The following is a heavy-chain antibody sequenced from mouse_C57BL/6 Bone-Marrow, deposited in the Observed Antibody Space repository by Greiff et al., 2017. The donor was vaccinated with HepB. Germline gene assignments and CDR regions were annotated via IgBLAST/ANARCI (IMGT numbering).Heavy chain of an antibody. D-gene: IGHD1-1*01. CDR2: ILPGSGST. Sequence: VNLVESGAELMKPGASVKLSCKATGYTFTGYWIEWVKQRPGHGLEWIGEILPGSGSTNYNEKFKGKATFTADTSSNTAYMQLSSLTTEDSAIYYCASPSIYYYGSSYGFDVWGTGTTVTVSS. J-gene: IGHJ1*03. CDR1: GYTFTGYW. V-gene: IGHV1-9*01. CDR3: ASPSIYYYGSSYGFDV.